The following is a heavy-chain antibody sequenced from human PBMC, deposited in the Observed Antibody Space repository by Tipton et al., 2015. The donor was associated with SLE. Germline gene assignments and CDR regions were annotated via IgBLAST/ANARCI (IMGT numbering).Heavy chain of an antibody. CDR3: ARWGYCSGGSCSSVWYYYYGMDV. CDR2: MNPNSGNT. D-gene: IGHD2-15*01. Sequence: VQLVQSGAEVKKPGASVKVSCKASGYTFTSYDINWVRQATGQGLEWMGWMNPNSGNTGYAQKFQGRVTMTTDTSTSTAYMELRSLRSDDTAVYYCARWGYCSGGSCSSVWYYYYGMDVWGQGTMVTVSS. CDR1: GYTFTSYD. V-gene: IGHV1-8*02. J-gene: IGHJ6*02.